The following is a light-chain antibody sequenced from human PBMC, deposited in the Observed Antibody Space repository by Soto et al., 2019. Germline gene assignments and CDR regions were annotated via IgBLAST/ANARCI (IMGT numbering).Light chain of an antibody. CDR1: QSVSSSY. CDR3: QQYGSSLWT. CDR2: GAS. J-gene: IGKJ1*01. Sequence: EIVLTQSPATLSLSPGERATLSCRASQSVSSSYLAWYQQKPGQAPRLLIYGASSRATGIPDRFSGSGSGTDFTLTISRLEPEDFAVYYCQQYGSSLWTFAQGTKVDIK. V-gene: IGKV3-20*01.